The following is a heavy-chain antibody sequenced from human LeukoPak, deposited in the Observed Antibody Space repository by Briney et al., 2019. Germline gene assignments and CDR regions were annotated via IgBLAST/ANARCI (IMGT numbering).Heavy chain of an antibody. J-gene: IGHJ4*02. V-gene: IGHV4-59*08. D-gene: IGHD3-3*01. Sequence: SETLSLTCTVSGGSISSYYWTWIRQAPGKGLEWIGHIYYSGGTNYNPSLTSRVTISLDTSKNQFSLKLSSVTAADTAVYYCARRRGDFWSDYYAFDYWGQGTLVTISS. CDR3: ARRRGDFWSDYYAFDY. CDR2: IYYSGGT. CDR1: GGSISSYY.